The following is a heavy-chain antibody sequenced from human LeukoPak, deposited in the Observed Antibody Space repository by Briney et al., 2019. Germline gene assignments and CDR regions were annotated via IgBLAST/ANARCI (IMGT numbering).Heavy chain of an antibody. Sequence: PSETLSLTCTVSGYSISSGYYWGWIRQPPGKGLEWIGSIYHSGSTYYNPSLKSRVTISVDTSKNQFSLKLSSVTAADTAVYYCAREGLRRLDYWGQGTLVTVSS. J-gene: IGHJ4*02. CDR1: GYSISSGYY. V-gene: IGHV4-38-2*02. D-gene: IGHD5-12*01. CDR2: IYHSGST. CDR3: AREGLRRLDY.